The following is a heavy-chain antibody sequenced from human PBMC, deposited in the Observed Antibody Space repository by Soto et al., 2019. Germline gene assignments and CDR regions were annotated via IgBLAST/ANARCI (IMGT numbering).Heavy chain of an antibody. J-gene: IGHJ4*02. CDR1: GFSLSTSGMC. CDR2: IDWDDDK. Sequence: SGPTLVNPTQTLTLTCTFSGFSLSTSGMCVSWIRQPPGKALEWLALIDWDDDKYYSTSPKTRLTISKDTSKNQVVLTMTNMDPVDTATYYCARTQTTYYYDSSGYYGFDYWGQGTLVTVSS. D-gene: IGHD3-22*01. CDR3: ARTQTTYYYDSSGYYGFDY. V-gene: IGHV2-70*01.